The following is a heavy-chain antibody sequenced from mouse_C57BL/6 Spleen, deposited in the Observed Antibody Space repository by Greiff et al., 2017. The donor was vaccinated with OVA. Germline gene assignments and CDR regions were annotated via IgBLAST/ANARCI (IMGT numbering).Heavy chain of an antibody. CDR1: GFSLTSYG. D-gene: IGHD1-1*01. CDR2: IWSGGST. CDR3: ARNHYGSSPWYFDV. V-gene: IGHV2-2*01. J-gene: IGHJ1*03. Sequence: VQLQQSGPGLVQPSQSLSITCTVSGFSLTSYGVHWVRQSPGKGLEWLGVIWSGGSTDYNAAFISRLSISKDNSKSQVFFKMNSLQADDTAIYYCARNHYGSSPWYFDVWGTGTTVTVSS.